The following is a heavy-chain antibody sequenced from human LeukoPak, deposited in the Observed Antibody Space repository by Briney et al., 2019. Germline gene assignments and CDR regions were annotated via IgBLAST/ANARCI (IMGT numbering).Heavy chain of an antibody. D-gene: IGHD1-26*01. CDR3: AKDKGESGYFDY. CDR2: ISSSSTTI. Sequence: PGGSLRLSCAASGFTLSSYNMNWVRQAPGKGLEWVSYISSSSTTIYYADSVKGRFAISRDNAKNSLYLQMNSLRAEDTAVYYCAKDKGESGYFDYWGQGTLVTVSS. V-gene: IGHV3-48*01. CDR1: GFTLSSYN. J-gene: IGHJ4*02.